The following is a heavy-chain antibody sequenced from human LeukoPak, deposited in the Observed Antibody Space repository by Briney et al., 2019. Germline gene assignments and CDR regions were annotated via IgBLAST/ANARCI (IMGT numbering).Heavy chain of an antibody. D-gene: IGHD2-2*01. Sequence: ASVKVSCKASGYTFTSYDINWVRQATGQGLEWMGWMNPNSGNTGYAQKFQGRVTITRNTSISTAYMELSSLRAEDTAVYYCAGADCSSTSCLGDDAFDIWGQGTMVTVSS. CDR3: AGADCSSTSCLGDDAFDI. J-gene: IGHJ3*02. V-gene: IGHV1-8*03. CDR2: MNPNSGNT. CDR1: GYTFTSYD.